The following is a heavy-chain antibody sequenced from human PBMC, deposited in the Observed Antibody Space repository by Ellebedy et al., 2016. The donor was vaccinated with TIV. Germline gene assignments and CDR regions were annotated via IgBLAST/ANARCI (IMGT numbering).Heavy chain of an antibody. Sequence: PGGSLRLSCAASGFRFSSYAMNWVRQAPGKGLEWASGISDSGDTTYYPDSVKGRFTISRDNSKNTLYLQMNSLRVEDTAVYYCAKQKSTSAGSSDIWGQGAMVTVSS. D-gene: IGHD2-2*01. CDR3: AKQKSTSAGSSDI. J-gene: IGHJ3*02. CDR2: ISDSGDTT. V-gene: IGHV3-23*01. CDR1: GFRFSSYA.